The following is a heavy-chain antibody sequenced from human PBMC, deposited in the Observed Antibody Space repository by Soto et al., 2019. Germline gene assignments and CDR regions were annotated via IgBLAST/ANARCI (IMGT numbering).Heavy chain of an antibody. CDR1: GDSFSRYY. J-gene: IGHJ6*02. CDR3: ARDDYGSAGMDV. Sequence: SSETLSLTCNVSGDSFSRYYWSWIRQPAGKGLEWIGRIYPSGTTNYNPSLKSRLTLSRDASKNQFSLSLRSVTAADTAVYFCARDDYGSAGMDVWGQGTTVTVSS. V-gene: IGHV4-4*07. CDR2: IYPSGTT. D-gene: IGHD3-10*01.